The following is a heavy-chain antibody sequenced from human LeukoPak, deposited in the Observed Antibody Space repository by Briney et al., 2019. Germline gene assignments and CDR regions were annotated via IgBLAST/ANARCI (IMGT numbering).Heavy chain of an antibody. V-gene: IGHV3-23*01. J-gene: IGHJ4*02. CDR2: TSASGDTT. Sequence: ETLSLTCAVYGGSFSGYYWSWIRQPPGKGLQWVSATSASGDTTYYADSVKGRFTISRDNSKNTQYLQMNSLGAEDTTVYYCAKGSHFDNGGQGTLVTVSP. CDR1: GGSFSGYY. CDR3: AKGSHFDN.